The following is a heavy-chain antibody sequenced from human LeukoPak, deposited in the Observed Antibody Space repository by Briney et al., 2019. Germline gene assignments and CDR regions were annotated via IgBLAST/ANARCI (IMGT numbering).Heavy chain of an antibody. CDR3: ARSRTYGDYGRGLDY. D-gene: IGHD4-17*01. CDR2: ISYDGSNK. Sequence: PGRSLRLSCAASGFTFSSCGMHWVRQAPGKGLEWVAVISYDGSNKYYGDSVKGRFTISRDNAKNTLYLQMNSLRAEDTAVYYCARSRTYGDYGRGLDYWGQGTLVTVSS. V-gene: IGHV3-30*03. CDR1: GFTFSSCG. J-gene: IGHJ4*02.